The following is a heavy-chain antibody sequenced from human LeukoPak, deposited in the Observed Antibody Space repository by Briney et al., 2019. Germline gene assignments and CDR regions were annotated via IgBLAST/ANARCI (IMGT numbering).Heavy chain of an antibody. J-gene: IGHJ5*02. CDR1: GGSFSGYY. V-gene: IGHV4-34*01. CDR2: INHSGST. D-gene: IGHD3-22*01. CDR3: ASRAYRYYYDSSGYPS. Sequence: ASETLSLTCAVYGGSFSGYYWSWIRQPPGKGLEWIGEINHSGSTNYNPSLKSRVTISVDTSKNQFSLKLSSVTAADTAVYYCASRAYRYYYDSSGYPSWGQGTLVTVSS.